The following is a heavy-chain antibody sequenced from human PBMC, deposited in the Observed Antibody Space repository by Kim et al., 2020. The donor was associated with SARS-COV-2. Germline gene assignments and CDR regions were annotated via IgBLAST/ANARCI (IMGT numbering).Heavy chain of an antibody. CDR2: IKGDGSEK. V-gene: IGHV3-7*01. Sequence: GGSLRLSCAVSGFTFSTYWMSWVRQAPGRGLEWVAHIKGDGSEKNYVDSVKGRFTISRDNAKNTLSLQMNSLTADDTAVYYCARDYRGVFDYWGQGTLVTVSS. CDR3: ARDYRGVFDY. D-gene: IGHD3-10*01. CDR1: GFTFSTYW. J-gene: IGHJ4*02.